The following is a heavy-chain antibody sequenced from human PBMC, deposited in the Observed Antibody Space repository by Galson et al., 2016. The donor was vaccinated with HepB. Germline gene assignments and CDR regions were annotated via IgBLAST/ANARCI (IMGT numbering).Heavy chain of an antibody. CDR1: GFSFSTQW. Sequence: SLRLSCAVSGFSFSTQWMNWVRQAPGKGLEWVANIRKDGTEKNYVDSVKGRFAISRDNPKNTLYLQMSILRVEDTALYYCVRGIDTHMGGRLHYGMDVWGQGTTVIVSS. D-gene: IGHD1-26*01. CDR3: VRGIDTHMGGRLHYGMDV. J-gene: IGHJ6*02. V-gene: IGHV3-7*01. CDR2: IRKDGTEK.